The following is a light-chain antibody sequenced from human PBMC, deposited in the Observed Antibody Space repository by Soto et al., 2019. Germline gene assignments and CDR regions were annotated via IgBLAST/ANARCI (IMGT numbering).Light chain of an antibody. CDR3: QKYGSTPLT. V-gene: IGKV3-20*01. CDR1: QSVRNNY. CDR2: DAS. J-gene: IGKJ4*01. Sequence: ESVLTQSPDTLSLSPGERATLSCRASQSVRNNYLAWYQQKPGQAPRFLIYDASSRATGIPDRFSGSGSGTDFTLTISRLEPEDFAVYYCQKYGSTPLTFGGGTKVDIK.